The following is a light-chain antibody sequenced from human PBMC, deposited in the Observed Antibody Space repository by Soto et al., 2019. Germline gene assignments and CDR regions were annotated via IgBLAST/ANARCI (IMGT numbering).Light chain of an antibody. CDR3: AAWDGSLNGYV. J-gene: IGLJ1*01. Sequence: QSVLTQPPSASATPGQRVTISCSGASSNIAWYQHLPGTSPKLLIYNNNQRPSGVPDRFSGSKSGTSASLAISGLRSEDEADYYCAAWDGSLNGYVFGSGTKVTVL. V-gene: IGLV1-47*01. CDR2: NNN. CDR1: SSNIA.